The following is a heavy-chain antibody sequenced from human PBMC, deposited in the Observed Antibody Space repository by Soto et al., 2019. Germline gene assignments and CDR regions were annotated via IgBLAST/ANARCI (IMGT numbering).Heavy chain of an antibody. J-gene: IGHJ4*02. CDR1: GFTFSSYS. Sequence: EVQLVESGGGLVQPGGSLRLSCAASGFTFSSYSMNWVRQAPGKGLEWVSYISSSSSTIYYADSVKGRFTISIDNAKNSMYLQMNSLRDEDTAVYYCARGLYYYDSRGYWGYWGQGTLVTVSS. V-gene: IGHV3-48*02. D-gene: IGHD3-22*01. CDR2: ISSSSSTI. CDR3: ARGLYYYDSRGYWGY.